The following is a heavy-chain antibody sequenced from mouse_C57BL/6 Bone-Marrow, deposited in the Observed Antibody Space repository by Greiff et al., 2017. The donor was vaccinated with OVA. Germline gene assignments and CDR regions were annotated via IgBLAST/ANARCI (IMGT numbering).Heavy chain of an antibody. V-gene: IGHV5-9-1*02. CDR2: ISSGGDYI. CDR1: GFTFSSYA. J-gene: IGHJ1*03. D-gene: IGHD1-1*01. CDR3: TRDAGNLVTTVVVGDWYFDV. Sequence: EVMLVESGEGLVKPGGSLKLSCAASGFTFSSYAMSWVRQTPETRLEWVAYISSGGDYIYYADPVMGRFTISRYHAWNTLYLQMRRLKSEDTAMYYCTRDAGNLVTTVVVGDWYFDVWGTGTTVTVSS.